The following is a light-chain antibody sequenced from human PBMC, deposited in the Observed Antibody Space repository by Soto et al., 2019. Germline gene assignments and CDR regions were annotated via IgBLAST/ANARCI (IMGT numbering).Light chain of an antibody. J-gene: IGKJ3*01. CDR2: GAS. Sequence: EIVLTQSPGTLSLSPGERATLSCRASQSFSSSYLAWYQQKPGQAPRLLIYGASSRATGIPDRFSGSGSATDFALTISSLEPGEFAVYYCQHYGSALFTFGPGTKVDVK. V-gene: IGKV3-20*01. CDR1: QSFSSSY. CDR3: QHYGSALFT.